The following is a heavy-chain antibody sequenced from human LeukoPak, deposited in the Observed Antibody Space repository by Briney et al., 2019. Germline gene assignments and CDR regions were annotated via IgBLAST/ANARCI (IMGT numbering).Heavy chain of an antibody. CDR1: GGTFSSYA. CDR2: IIPIFSTA. D-gene: IGHD6-6*01. V-gene: IGHV1-69*13. CDR3: ARVVAARGLAWFDP. Sequence: SVKLTCNASGGTFSSYAISWVRQAPGQGLEWMGGIIPIFSTADNAQQFQGRVTTTAVESTSTAYMELSSLRSEDTAVYYCARVVAARGLAWFDPWGQGTLVTVSS. J-gene: IGHJ5*02.